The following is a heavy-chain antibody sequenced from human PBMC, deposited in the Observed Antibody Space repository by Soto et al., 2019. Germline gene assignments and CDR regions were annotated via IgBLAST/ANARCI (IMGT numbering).Heavy chain of an antibody. V-gene: IGHV3-23*01. CDR3: AKDQRIAVAVFNGYFDY. D-gene: IGHD6-19*01. Sequence: PGESLKISCAASGFPFGSYARSWVRPAPGKGLEWVSAISGSGGSTYYADSVKGRFTISRDNSKNTLYLQMNSLRAEDTAVYYCAKDQRIAVAVFNGYFDYWGQGTLVTVSS. CDR1: GFPFGSYA. J-gene: IGHJ4*02. CDR2: ISGSGGST.